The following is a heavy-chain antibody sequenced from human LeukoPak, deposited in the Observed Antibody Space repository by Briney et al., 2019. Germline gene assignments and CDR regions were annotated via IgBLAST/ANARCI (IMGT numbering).Heavy chain of an antibody. CDR1: GGSISSGSYY. Sequence: SQTLSLTCTVSGGSISSGSYYWSWIRQPAGKGLEWIGRIYASGSTNYNPSLKSRVTISVDMSKNQFSLRLSSVTAAHTAVYYCARDHSTPNAGYMDVWGKGTTVTVSS. J-gene: IGHJ6*03. CDR2: IYASGST. D-gene: IGHD2-8*01. V-gene: IGHV4-61*02. CDR3: ARDHSTPNAGYMDV.